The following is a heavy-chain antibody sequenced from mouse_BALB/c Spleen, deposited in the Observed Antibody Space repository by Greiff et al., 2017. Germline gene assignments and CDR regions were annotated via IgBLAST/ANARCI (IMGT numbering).Heavy chain of an antibody. J-gene: IGHJ4*01. CDR3: AGSDGNYKNYYAMDN. CDR1: GYTFTNYW. V-gene: IGHV1-63*02. Sequence: QVQLQQSGAELVRPGTSVKISCKASGYTFTNYWLGWVKQRPGHGLEWIGDIYPGGGYTNYNEKFKGKATLTADTSSSTAYMQLSSLTSEDSAVYICAGSDGNYKNYYAMDNWGQGSSVNVSS. CDR2: IYPGGGYT. D-gene: IGHD2-1*01.